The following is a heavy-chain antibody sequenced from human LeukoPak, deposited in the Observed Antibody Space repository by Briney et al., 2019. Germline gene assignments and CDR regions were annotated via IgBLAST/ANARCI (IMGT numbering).Heavy chain of an antibody. D-gene: IGHD2-2*01. Sequence: GGSLRLSCAASGFTFSSYSMNWVRQAPGKGLEWVSYISSSSSTIYYADSVKGRFTISRDNAKNSLYLQMNSLRAEDTALYYCARDRQYCSSTSCYHWFDPWGQGTLVTVSS. CDR1: GFTFSSYS. CDR2: ISSSSSTI. J-gene: IGHJ5*02. V-gene: IGHV3-48*01. CDR3: ARDRQYCSSTSCYHWFDP.